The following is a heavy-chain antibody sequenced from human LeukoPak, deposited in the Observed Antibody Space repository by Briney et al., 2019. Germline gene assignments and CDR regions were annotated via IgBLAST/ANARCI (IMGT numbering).Heavy chain of an antibody. J-gene: IGHJ4*02. V-gene: IGHV3-66*01. CDR3: AKDATGGDYYDSSRDY. D-gene: IGHD3-22*01. Sequence: GGSLRLSCAASGFTVSSNYMSWVRQAPGKGLEWVSIIYSGGSTYYADSVKGRFTISRDNSKNTLYLQMTSLRAEDTAVYYYAKDATGGDYYDSSRDYWGQGTLVTVSS. CDR1: GFTVSSNY. CDR2: IYSGGST.